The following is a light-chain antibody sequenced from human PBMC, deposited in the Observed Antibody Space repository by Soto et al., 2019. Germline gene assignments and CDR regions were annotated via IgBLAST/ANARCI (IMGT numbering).Light chain of an antibody. Sequence: QSVLTQPPSASGSPGQSVTISCIGTSSDVGRYNYVSWYQHHPGKAPKLIIYEVTKRPSGVPDRFSGSKSGNTASLTVSGLQADDEPAYYCNSYVGSNNYVFGTGTKVTVL. J-gene: IGLJ1*01. CDR3: NSYVGSNNYV. V-gene: IGLV2-8*01. CDR2: EVT. CDR1: SSDVGRYNY.